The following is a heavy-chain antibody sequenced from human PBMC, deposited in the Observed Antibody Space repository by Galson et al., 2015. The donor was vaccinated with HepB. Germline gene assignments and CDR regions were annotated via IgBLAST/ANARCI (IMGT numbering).Heavy chain of an antibody. J-gene: IGHJ5*02. V-gene: IGHV3-23*01. CDR1: GFTFSSYA. CDR2: ISGSGGST. D-gene: IGHD3-3*01. CDR3: AKDYDFWSGYLPNWFDP. Sequence: SLRLSCAASGFTFSSYAMSWVRQAPGKGLEWVSAISGSGGSTYYADSVKGRFTISRDNSKNTLYLQMNSLRAEDTAVYYCAKDYDFWSGYLPNWFDPWGQGTLVTVSS.